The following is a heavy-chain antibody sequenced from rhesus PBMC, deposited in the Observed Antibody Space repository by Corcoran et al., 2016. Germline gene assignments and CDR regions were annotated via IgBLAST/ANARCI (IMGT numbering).Heavy chain of an antibody. V-gene: IGHV4-106*01. CDR3: ARVPVYFDY. CDR1: GGSISDDYY. D-gene: IGHD6-37*01. J-gene: IGHJ4*01. Sequence: QVQLQESGPGLVKPSETLSLTCAVSGGSISDDYYWSRIRQPPGKGLEWIGFIYGSGGGTNYNPSLKNRVTISIDTSKTQFSLKLSSVTAADTAVYYCARVPVYFDYWGQGVLVTVSS. CDR2: IYGSGGGT.